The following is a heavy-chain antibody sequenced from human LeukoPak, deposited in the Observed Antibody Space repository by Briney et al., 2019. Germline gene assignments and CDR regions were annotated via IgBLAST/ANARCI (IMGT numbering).Heavy chain of an antibody. Sequence: QPGGSLRLSCAASGFTFSSYAMSWVRRAPGKGLEWVSAISGSGGSTYYADSVKGRFTISRDNSKNTLYLQMNSLRAEDTAVYYCAKFGGPVSGWFTLVASPFDYWGQGTLVTVSS. CDR2: ISGSGGST. D-gene: IGHD6-19*01. CDR3: AKFGGPVSGWFTLVASPFDY. CDR1: GFTFSSYA. V-gene: IGHV3-23*01. J-gene: IGHJ4*02.